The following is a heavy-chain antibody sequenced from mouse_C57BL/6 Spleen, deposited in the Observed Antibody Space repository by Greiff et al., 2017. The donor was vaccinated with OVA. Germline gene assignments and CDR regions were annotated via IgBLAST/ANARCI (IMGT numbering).Heavy chain of an antibody. CDR3: ARSLDYDPFAY. D-gene: IGHD2-4*01. Sequence: EVKVVESGPGMVKPSQSLSLTCTVTGYSIPSGYDWHWIRHFPGNKLEWMGYISYSGRTNYNPSLKSRISITHDTSKNQFFLKLNSVTTEDTATYYCARSLDYDPFAYWGQGTLVTVSA. CDR1: GYSIPSGYD. V-gene: IGHV3-1*01. J-gene: IGHJ3*01. CDR2: ISYSGRT.